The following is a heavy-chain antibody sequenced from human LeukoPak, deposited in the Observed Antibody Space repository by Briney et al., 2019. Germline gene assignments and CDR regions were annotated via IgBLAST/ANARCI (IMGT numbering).Heavy chain of an antibody. CDR2: IIPIFGTA. D-gene: IGHD5-24*01. J-gene: IGHJ4*02. CDR3: ARAFVIGDGYNPRVEFDY. Sequence: ASVKVSCKASGGTFSSYAISWVRQAPGQWLEWMGGIIPIFGTANYAQKFQGRVTITTDESTSTAYMELSSLRSEDTAVYYCARAFVIGDGYNPRVEFDYWGQGTLVTVSS. CDR1: GGTFSSYA. V-gene: IGHV1-69*05.